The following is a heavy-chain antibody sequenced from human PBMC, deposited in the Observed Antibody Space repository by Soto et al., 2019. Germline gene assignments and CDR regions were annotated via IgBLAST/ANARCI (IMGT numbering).Heavy chain of an antibody. CDR1: GGTFSSYA. CDR3: ARDIGGSYYDILTGSYYYYGMDV. Sequence: SVKVSCKASGGTFSSYAISWVRQAPGQGLEWMGGIIPIFGTANHAQKFQGRVTITADESTSTAYMELSSLRSEDTAVYYCARDIGGSYYDILTGSYYYYGMDVWGQGTTVTVS. D-gene: IGHD3-9*01. CDR2: IIPIFGTA. V-gene: IGHV1-69*13. J-gene: IGHJ6*02.